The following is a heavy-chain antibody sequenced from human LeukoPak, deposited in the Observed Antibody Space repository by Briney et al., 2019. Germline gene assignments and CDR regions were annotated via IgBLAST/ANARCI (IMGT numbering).Heavy chain of an antibody. Sequence: GGSLRLSCAASGFTFSDYDMTWIRQAPGKGLEWVSYISTSGRTIFYADSVKGRFTISRDNAKNSLSLQMNSLRADDTAIYYCAREDGTYWGQGTLVTVSS. J-gene: IGHJ4*02. D-gene: IGHD1-1*01. CDR1: GFTFSDYD. V-gene: IGHV3-11*01. CDR3: AREDGTY. CDR2: ISTSGRTI.